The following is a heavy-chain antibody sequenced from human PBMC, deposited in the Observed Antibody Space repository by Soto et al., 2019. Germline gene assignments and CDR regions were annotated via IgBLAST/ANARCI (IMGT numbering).Heavy chain of an antibody. CDR1: GFTFGSYS. J-gene: IGHJ4*02. D-gene: IGHD4-17*01. V-gene: IGHV3-21*03. CDR3: ARVPTVTPTDY. CDR2: ISSSSYI. Sequence: VGSLRLSCAASGFTFGSYSMNWVRQAPGKGLEWVSSISSSSYIYYADSVKGRFTISRDNAKNSLYLQMNSLRAEDTAVYYCARVPTVTPTDYWGQGTLVTFSS.